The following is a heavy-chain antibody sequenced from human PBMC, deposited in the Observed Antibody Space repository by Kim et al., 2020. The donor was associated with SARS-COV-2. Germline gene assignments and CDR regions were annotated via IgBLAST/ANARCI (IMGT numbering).Heavy chain of an antibody. CDR3: ATDRDVGATSKLDY. J-gene: IGHJ4*02. CDR2: FDPEDGET. CDR1: GYTLTELS. V-gene: IGHV1-24*01. D-gene: IGHD1-26*01. Sequence: ASVKVSCKVSGYTLTELSMHWVRQAPGKGLEWMGGFDPEDGETIYAQKFQGRVTMTEDTSTDTAYMELSSLRSEDTAVYYCATDRDVGATSKLDYWGQGTLVTVSS.